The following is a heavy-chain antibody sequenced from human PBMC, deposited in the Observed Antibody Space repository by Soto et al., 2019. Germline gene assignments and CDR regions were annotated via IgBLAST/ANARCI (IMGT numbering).Heavy chain of an antibody. J-gene: IGHJ6*03. CDR3: ARDRGLSPQVAGNTHYYYYMDD. D-gene: IGHD6-19*01. CDR2: ISAYNGNT. V-gene: IGHV1-18*01. Sequence: QDQLVQSGVEVKKPGASVKVSCRASAYSFTNYGITWVRQAPGQGFEWMGWISAYNGNTNYAQKFQGRVTMTTDASTSTAYLELRSLRSDDTAVYFRARDRGLSPQVAGNTHYYYYMDDWGKGTTVTVTS. CDR1: AYSFTNYG.